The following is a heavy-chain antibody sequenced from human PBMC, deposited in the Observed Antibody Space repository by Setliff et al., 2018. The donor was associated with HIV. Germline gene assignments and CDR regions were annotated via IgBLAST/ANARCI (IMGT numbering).Heavy chain of an antibody. V-gene: IGHV3-11*01. D-gene: IGHD5-18*01. CDR2: ISPNGNSM. Sequence: PGGSLRLSCAASGFTFSDYYMTWIRQAPGKGLEWVSYISPNGNSMYDADSVKGRFTISRDNSEDTLYLQLSSLRAEDTAVYYCAKAPIDRIPSYFDYWGQGTLVTVSS. CDR1: GFTFSDYY. J-gene: IGHJ4*02. CDR3: AKAPIDRIPSYFDY.